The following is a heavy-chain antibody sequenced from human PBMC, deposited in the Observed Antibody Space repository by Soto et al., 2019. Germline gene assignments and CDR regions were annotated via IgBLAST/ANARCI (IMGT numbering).Heavy chain of an antibody. D-gene: IGHD3-3*01. J-gene: IGHJ4*02. CDR1: GGTISSFG. CDR2: IVPIDGST. CDR3: ARSFTKSRRGGVAFDY. Sequence: QVQLVQSGAEVKKPGSSVKVSCTTSGGTISSFGMNWVRQAPGQGLEWMGGIVPIDGSTKYAEKFQGRVTITVDASTSTVDMDLSRLRSEDTAVYYCARSFTKSRRGGVAFDYWGQGTLLTVS. V-gene: IGHV1-69*01.